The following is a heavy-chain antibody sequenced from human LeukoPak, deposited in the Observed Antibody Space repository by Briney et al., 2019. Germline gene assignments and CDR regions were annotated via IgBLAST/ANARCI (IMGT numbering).Heavy chain of an antibody. CDR1: GGSISTYY. D-gene: IGHD3-22*01. J-gene: IGHJ4*02. V-gene: IGHV4-59*01. Sequence: SETLSLTCTVSGGSISTYYWNWIRQPPGKGLEWIGFIYYSGSTSYNPSLKSRVTISVDTSTNQFSLKLGSVTAADTAVYYCARVPYYHDSSGYYYAYSDYWGQGTLVTVSS. CDR2: IYYSGST. CDR3: ARVPYYHDSSGYYYAYSDY.